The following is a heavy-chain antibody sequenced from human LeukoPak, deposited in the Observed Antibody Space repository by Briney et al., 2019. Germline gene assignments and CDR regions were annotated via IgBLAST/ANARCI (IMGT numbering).Heavy chain of an antibody. CDR2: IYHSGSA. D-gene: IGHD3-10*01. J-gene: IGHJ4*02. CDR3: ARVTMIRGVILFHDY. Sequence: SGTLSLTCAVSGDSISSSNWWTWVRQPPGKGLEWIGEIYHSGSANYNPPLKSRVTISVDKSKNQFSLKLSSVTAADTAVYYCARVTMIRGVILFHDYWGQGTLVTVSS. V-gene: IGHV4-4*02. CDR1: GDSISSSNW.